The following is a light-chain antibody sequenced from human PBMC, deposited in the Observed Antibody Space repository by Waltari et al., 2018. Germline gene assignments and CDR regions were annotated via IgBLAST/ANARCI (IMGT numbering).Light chain of an antibody. J-gene: IGKJ4*01. CDR1: QGISSY. CDR2: AAS. Sequence: AIRMTQSPSSFSASTGDRVTITCRASQGISSYLAWYQQKPGKAPKVLIYAASTLQSGVPLRFSGSGSGTDFTLTISCLQSEDFAIYYCQQYYSYPLTFGGGT. V-gene: IGKV1-8*01. CDR3: QQYYSYPLT.